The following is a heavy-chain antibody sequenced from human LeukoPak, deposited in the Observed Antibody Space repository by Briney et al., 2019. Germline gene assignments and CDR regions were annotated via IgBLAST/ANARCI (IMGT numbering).Heavy chain of an antibody. D-gene: IGHD2-2*01. V-gene: IGHV3-23*01. CDR2: ISGSGGST. CDR1: GFTFSSYA. J-gene: IGHJ4*02. CDR3: ARSSTSCFDY. Sequence: GGSLRLSCAASGFTFSSYAMSWVRQAPGKALDWGSSISGSGGSTYYADSVKGRFTISRDNSKNTLYLQMNSLRAEDTAVYYCARSSTSCFDYWGQGTLVTVSS.